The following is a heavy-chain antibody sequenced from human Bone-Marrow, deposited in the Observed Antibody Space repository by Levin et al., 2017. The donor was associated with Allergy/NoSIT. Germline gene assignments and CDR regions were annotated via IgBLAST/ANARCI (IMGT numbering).Heavy chain of an antibody. J-gene: IGHJ6*03. V-gene: IGHV5-10-1*01. CDR3: ARGAIRFCSSSKCFHDYYYMDV. CDR1: GYSFTTYW. CDR2: IDPSDSDT. Sequence: RGESLKISCKTSGYSFTTYWITWVRQMPGKGLEWMGKIDPSDSDTSYSPPFQGHVTISADKSTTTAYLHLGSLKSSDTAFYYCARGAIRFCSSSKCFHDYYYMDVWGKGTTVTVSS. D-gene: IGHD2-2*01.